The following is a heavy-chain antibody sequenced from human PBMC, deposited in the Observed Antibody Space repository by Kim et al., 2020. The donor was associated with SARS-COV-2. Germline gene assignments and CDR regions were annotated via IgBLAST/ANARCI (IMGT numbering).Heavy chain of an antibody. Sequence: HPSPTSRVTISGDAAKNQFSLKLSPVTAADTAVYYCARALVRGVTTFDYWGQGTLGTVSS. J-gene: IGHJ4*02. CDR3: ARALVRGVTTFDY. D-gene: IGHD3-10*01. V-gene: IGHV4-59*01.